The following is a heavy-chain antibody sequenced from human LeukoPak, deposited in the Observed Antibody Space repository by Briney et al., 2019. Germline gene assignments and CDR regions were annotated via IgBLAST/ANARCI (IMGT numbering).Heavy chain of an antibody. CDR2: IYFSGTT. D-gene: IGHD3-10*01. V-gene: IGHV4-59*08. CDR3: ARRAYGSGSFNRYYFDY. Sequence: PSETLSLTCSVAGGSMNDYYWTWIRQPPGKGLEWIGYIYFSGTTSYNPSLRSRVTLSVDTSKNQFSLKLNSVTAADTAVYYCARRAYGSGSFNRYYFDYWGQGTLVAVSS. CDR1: GGSMNDYY. J-gene: IGHJ4*02.